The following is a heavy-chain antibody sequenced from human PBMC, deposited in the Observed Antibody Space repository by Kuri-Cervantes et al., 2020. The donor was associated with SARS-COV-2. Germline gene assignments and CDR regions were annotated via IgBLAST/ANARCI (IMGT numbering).Heavy chain of an antibody. CDR2: IYSSGST. CDR1: GFSVRSNY. V-gene: IGHV3-53*01. J-gene: IGHJ4*02. D-gene: IGHD4-23*01. Sequence: GGSLRLSCAASGFSVRSNYMSWVRQAPGKGLEWVSSIYSSGSTYYADSVKGRFTSSRENYKNTVYLQLNSLRAEDTAVYYCARSTVGFDSWGQGALVTVSS. CDR3: ARSTVGFDS.